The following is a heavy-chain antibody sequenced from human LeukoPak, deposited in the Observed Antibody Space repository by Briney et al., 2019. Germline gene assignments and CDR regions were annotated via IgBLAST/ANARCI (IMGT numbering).Heavy chain of an antibody. Sequence: ESLKISCKGSGYSFSTYWIGWVRQMPGKGLEWMGIIYPGDSDTKYSPSFQGQVTISADKSISTAYLQWSSLKASDTAMYYCARRAAAGKEFDYWGQGTLVTVSS. V-gene: IGHV5-51*01. J-gene: IGHJ4*02. CDR1: GYSFSTYW. CDR3: ARRAAAGKEFDY. D-gene: IGHD6-13*01. CDR2: IYPGDSDT.